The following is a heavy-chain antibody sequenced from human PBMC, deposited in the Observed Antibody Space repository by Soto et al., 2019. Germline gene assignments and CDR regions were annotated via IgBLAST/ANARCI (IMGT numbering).Heavy chain of an antibody. CDR3: AITIFGVVIPYYYYGMDV. D-gene: IGHD3-3*01. V-gene: IGHV1-69*13. Sequence: SVKVSCKASGGTFSSYAISWVRQAPGQGLEWMGGINPIFGTANYAQKFQGRVTITADESTSTAYMELSSLRSEDTAVYYCAITIFGVVIPYYYYGMDVWGQGTTVTVSS. CDR2: INPIFGTA. CDR1: GGTFSSYA. J-gene: IGHJ6*02.